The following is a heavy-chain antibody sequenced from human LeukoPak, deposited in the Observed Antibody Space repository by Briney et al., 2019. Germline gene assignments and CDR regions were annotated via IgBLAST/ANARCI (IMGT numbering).Heavy chain of an antibody. Sequence: GGSLRLSCAASGFTFSSYAMNWVRQAPGKGLEGVSSISSSNSHIYYADSVKGRFTISRDTPETSLYLQMNTPTPPDTAVYYCASDLRLAARYSALWGRPTLLTVSS. CDR2: ISSSNSHI. V-gene: IGHV3-21*01. D-gene: IGHD6-6*01. J-gene: IGHJ2*01. CDR3: ASDLRLAARYSAL. CDR1: GFTFSSYA.